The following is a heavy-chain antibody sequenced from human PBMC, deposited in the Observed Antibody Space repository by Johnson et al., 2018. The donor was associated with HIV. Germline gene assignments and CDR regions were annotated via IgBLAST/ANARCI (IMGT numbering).Heavy chain of an antibody. CDR1: GFTFSSYG. J-gene: IGHJ3*02. CDR2: IRYDGSNK. V-gene: IGHV3-30*02. Sequence: QVQLVESVGGVVQPGGSLRLSCAASGFTFSSYGMHWVRQAPGKGLEWVAFIRYDGSNKYYADSVKGRFIISRDNSKNTLFLQMNSLRPKATAVYFCARVSLAYSYGYDAFDIWGRGTMVTGS. D-gene: IGHD5-18*01. CDR3: ARVSLAYSYGYDAFDI.